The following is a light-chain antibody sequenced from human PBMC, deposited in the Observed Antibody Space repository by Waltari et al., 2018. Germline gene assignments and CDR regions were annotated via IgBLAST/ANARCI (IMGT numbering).Light chain of an antibody. J-gene: IGKJ4*01. V-gene: IGKV3-11*01. Sequence: EVLLTQFPVTLSLSPGARAILSCRASHKINSRLAWYQKKPGQAPRLLIYNSSNRATDIPARFSGSGSGTDFNLTIGGLESEDFAVYYCQQRGPRPPVTFGGGTKVEFK. CDR2: NSS. CDR3: QQRGPRPPVT. CDR1: HKINSR.